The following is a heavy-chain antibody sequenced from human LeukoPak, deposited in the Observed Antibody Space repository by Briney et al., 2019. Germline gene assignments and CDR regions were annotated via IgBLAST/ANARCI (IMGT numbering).Heavy chain of an antibody. J-gene: IGHJ4*02. CDR2: INHSGST. D-gene: IGHD3-9*01. CDR1: SGTFSGYY. V-gene: IGHV4-34*01. Sequence: SETLSLTCAVYSGTFSGYYWSWIRQPPGKGLEWIGEINHSGSTNYNPSLKSRVTISVDTSKNQFSLKLSSVTAADTAVYYCARASDDILTGYYVTYFDYWGQGTLVTVSS. CDR3: ARASDDILTGYYVTYFDY.